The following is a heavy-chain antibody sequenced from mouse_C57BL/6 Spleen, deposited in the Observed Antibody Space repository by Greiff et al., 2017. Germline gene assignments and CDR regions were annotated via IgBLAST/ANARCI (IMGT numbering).Heavy chain of an antibody. CDR2: IWSGGST. J-gene: IGHJ3*01. CDR3: ARGLTGSAWFAY. D-gene: IGHD4-1*01. Sequence: QVQLKESGPGLVQPSQSLSITCTVSGFSLTSSGVHWVRHSPGKGLGWLGVIWSGGSTDYNAAFLSRLSISLDNSKSQVFFKMNSLQADDTAIYYCARGLTGSAWFAYWGQGTLVTVSA. V-gene: IGHV2-2*01. CDR1: GFSLTSSG.